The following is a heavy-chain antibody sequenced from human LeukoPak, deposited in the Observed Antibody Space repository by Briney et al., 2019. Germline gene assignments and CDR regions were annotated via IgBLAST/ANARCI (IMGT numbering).Heavy chain of an antibody. Sequence: SETLSLTCTVSGGSISNYYWSWIRQPPGKGLEWIGYIYYSGSTNYNPSLKSRVTISVDTSKNQFSLKLSSVTAADTAVYYCARHLAEAVSPPFDYWGQGTLVTVSS. CDR1: GGSISNYY. CDR3: ARHLAEAVSPPFDY. CDR2: IYYSGST. D-gene: IGHD6-19*01. V-gene: IGHV4-59*08. J-gene: IGHJ4*02.